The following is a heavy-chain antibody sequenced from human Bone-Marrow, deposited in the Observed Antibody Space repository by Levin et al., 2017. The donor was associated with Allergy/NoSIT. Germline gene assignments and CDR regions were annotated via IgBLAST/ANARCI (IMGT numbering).Heavy chain of an antibody. CDR1: GFTLSDYG. J-gene: IGHJ2*01. Sequence: AGGSLRLSCAASGFTLSDYGMQWVRQAPGKGLEWVVVISYDGGAKIYADSVKGRFAISRDNSKSTVYLEMNSLRVEDTAVYYCAKEATRRNSGWYFDLWGRGTLVTVSS. D-gene: IGHD1-26*01. V-gene: IGHV3-30*18. CDR3: AKEATRRNSGWYFDL. CDR2: ISYDGGAK.